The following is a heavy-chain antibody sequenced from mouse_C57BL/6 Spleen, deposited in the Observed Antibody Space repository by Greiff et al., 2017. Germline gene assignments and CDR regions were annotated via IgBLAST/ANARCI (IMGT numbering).Heavy chain of an antibody. D-gene: IGHD2-4*01. CDR2: IYPGSGST. Sequence: VQLQQPGAELVKPGASVKMSCKASGYTFTSYWITWVKQRPGQGLEWIGDIYPGSGSTNYNEKFKSKATLTVDTSSSTAYMQLSSLTSEDSAVXYCARLGIYYDYDEGWFAYWGQGTLVTVSA. V-gene: IGHV1-55*01. J-gene: IGHJ3*01. CDR3: ARLGIYYDYDEGWFAY. CDR1: GYTFTSYW.